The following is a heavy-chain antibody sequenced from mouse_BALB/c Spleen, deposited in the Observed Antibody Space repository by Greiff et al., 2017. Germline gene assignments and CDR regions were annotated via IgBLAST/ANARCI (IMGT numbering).Heavy chain of an antibody. CDR2: IWSGGST. CDR3: ARGPMTKGFAY. Sequence: VKLMESGPGLVQPSQSLSITCTVSGFSLTSYGVHWVRQSPGKGLEWLGVIWSGGSTDYNAAFISRLSISKDNSKSQVFFKMNSLQANDTAIYYCARGPMTKGFAYWGQGTLVTVSA. J-gene: IGHJ3*01. CDR1: GFSLTSYG. V-gene: IGHV2-2*02. D-gene: IGHD1-3*01.